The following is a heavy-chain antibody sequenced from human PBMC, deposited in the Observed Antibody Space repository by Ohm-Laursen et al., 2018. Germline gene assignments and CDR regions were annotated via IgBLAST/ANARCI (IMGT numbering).Heavy chain of an antibody. CDR3: ARGGRGAVAAGYGMDV. CDR2: TYYTSKWYN. J-gene: IGHJ6*02. Sequence: QTLSLTRAISGDSVSSNSAAWNWIRQSPSTGLEWLGRTYYTSKWYNDYAVSVKSRITINPDTSKNQFSLQLNSVTPEDTAVYYCARGGRGAVAAGYGMDVWGQGTTVTVSS. CDR1: GDSVSSNSAA. D-gene: IGHD6-19*01. V-gene: IGHV6-1*01.